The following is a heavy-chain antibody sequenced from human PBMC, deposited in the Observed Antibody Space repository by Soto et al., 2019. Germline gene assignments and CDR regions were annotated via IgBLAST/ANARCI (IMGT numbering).Heavy chain of an antibody. Sequence: SETLSLTCPVSGGSISSSSYYWGRNSQPPGKGLEWIGSIYYSGSTYYNPSLKSRVTISVDTSKNQFSLKLSSVTAADTAVYYCASALYVWGSYRPNWFDPWGQGTLVTVSS. CDR2: IYYSGST. D-gene: IGHD3-16*02. CDR3: ASALYVWGSYRPNWFDP. V-gene: IGHV4-39*01. J-gene: IGHJ5*02. CDR1: GGSISSSSYY.